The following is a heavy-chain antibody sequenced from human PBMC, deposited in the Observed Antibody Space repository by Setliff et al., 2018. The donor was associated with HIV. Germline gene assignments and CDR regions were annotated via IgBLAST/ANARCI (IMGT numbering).Heavy chain of an antibody. D-gene: IGHD6-19*01. J-gene: IGHJ5*02. CDR1: GYAFTSYD. CDR2: MNPNDGKT. CDR3: AREEGQQWLARNWFDP. Sequence: ASVKVSCKASGYAFTSYDIDWVRQATGQGREWMGWMNPNDGKTKYAQKVQGRVSMTTESSTNTAYMALRGLRSYDTAVYYCAREEGQQWLARNWFDPWGQGTLVTVSS. V-gene: IGHV1-18*01.